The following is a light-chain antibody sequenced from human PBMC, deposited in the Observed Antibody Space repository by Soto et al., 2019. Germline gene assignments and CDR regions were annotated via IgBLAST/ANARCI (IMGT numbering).Light chain of an antibody. V-gene: IGLV2-14*01. CDR1: SSDVGNYNY. CDR2: EVS. CDR3: NSYTSSSTVV. Sequence: QSALTQPASVSGSPGQSITISCTGTSSDVGNYNYVSWYQQHPGKAPKLMIYEVSNRPSGVSNRFSGSKSGNTASLTISGLKAEDEADYYCNSYTSSSTVVFGGGTKLTVL. J-gene: IGLJ3*02.